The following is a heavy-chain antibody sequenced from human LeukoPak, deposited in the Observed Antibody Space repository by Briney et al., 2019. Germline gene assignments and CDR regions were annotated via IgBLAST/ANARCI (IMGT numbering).Heavy chain of an antibody. CDR2: IDYTGST. Sequence: SETLSLTCTVSGGSISSSSFYWGWIRQPPEKGLEWIGTIDYTGSTYYNPSLKSRVTISVDTSKNQFSLNLNSVSAADTAVYYCARHVDSSGWYRSYFDYWGQGTLVTVSS. CDR3: ARHVDSSGWYRSYFDY. J-gene: IGHJ4*02. V-gene: IGHV4-39*01. D-gene: IGHD6-19*01. CDR1: GGSISSSSFY.